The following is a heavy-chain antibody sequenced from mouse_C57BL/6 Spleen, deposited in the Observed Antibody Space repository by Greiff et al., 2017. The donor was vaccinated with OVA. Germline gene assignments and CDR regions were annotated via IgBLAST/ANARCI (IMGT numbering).Heavy chain of an antibody. CDR2: IRHTANGSPT. D-gene: IGHD2-2*01. Sequence: EVKLVESGGGLVQPGGSLSLSCAASGFTFTAYSMSWVRQPPGKALEWLGFIRHTANGSPTEYSASVKGRFTISRDNSQSILYLQMNALRAEDSATYDCARYMNGYDGDWYFDVWGTGTTVTVSS. V-gene: IGHV7-3*01. CDR3: ARYMNGYDGDWYFDV. CDR1: GFTFTAYS. J-gene: IGHJ1*03.